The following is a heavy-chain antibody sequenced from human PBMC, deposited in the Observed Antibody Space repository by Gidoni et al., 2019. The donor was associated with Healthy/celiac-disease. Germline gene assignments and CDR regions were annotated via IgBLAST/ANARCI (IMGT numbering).Heavy chain of an antibody. CDR2: ISCYSGSI. D-gene: IGHD2-2*01. Sequence: EVQPVEAGGGLVQPDRSLRLSCAPSGFTCDDYAMQRVRQAPGKGVGCVSGISCYSGSIGYADSVKGRFTISRDNAKNSLYLQMNSLSAEDTAFYYCAKGAYQLLSDWGQGTLVTVSS. V-gene: IGHV3-9*01. CDR1: GFTCDDYA. J-gene: IGHJ4*02. CDR3: AKGAYQLLSD.